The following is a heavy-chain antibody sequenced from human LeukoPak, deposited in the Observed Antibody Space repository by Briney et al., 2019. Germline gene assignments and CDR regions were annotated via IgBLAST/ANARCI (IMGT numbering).Heavy chain of an antibody. D-gene: IGHD2-21*01. V-gene: IGHV4-59*01. J-gene: IGHJ3*02. Sequence: TPSETLSLTCTVSGGSISSYYWGWIRQPPGKGLEWIGYIYYSGSTNYNPSLKSRVTISVDASKNQFSLKLSSVTAADTAVYYCARGAGILIVVERRAFDIWGQGTMVTVSS. CDR3: ARGAGILIVVERRAFDI. CDR1: GGSISSYY. CDR2: IYYSGST.